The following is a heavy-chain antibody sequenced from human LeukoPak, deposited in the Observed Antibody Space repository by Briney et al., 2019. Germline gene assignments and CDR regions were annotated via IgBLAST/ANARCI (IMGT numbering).Heavy chain of an antibody. CDR2: ISGSGHDI. Sequence: PGGPLRLSCAASGFTFSDSYMTWVRQAPGKGVEWVAYISGSGHDINYSESAKGRFTISRDNAKNSLYLQMNSLRAEDTAVYYCAKGDTTWELPHDYWGQGTLVTVSS. D-gene: IGHD1-26*01. CDR3: AKGDTTWELPHDY. J-gene: IGHJ4*02. V-gene: IGHV3-11*05. CDR1: GFTFSDSY.